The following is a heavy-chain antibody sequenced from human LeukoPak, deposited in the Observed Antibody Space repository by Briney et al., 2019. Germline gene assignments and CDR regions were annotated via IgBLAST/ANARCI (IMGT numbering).Heavy chain of an antibody. CDR1: GFTFSSYG. J-gene: IGHJ4*02. V-gene: IGHV4-34*01. Sequence: PGGSLRLSCAASGFTFSSYGMHWIRQPPGKGLEWIGEINHSGSTNYNPSLKSRVTISVDTSKNQFSLKLSSVTAADTAVYYCAREGDSSWLYFDYWGQGTLVTVSS. CDR3: AREGDSSWLYFDY. CDR2: INHSGST. D-gene: IGHD6-13*01.